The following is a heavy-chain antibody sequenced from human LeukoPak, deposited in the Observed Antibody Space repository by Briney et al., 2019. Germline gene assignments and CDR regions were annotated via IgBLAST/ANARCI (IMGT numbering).Heavy chain of an antibody. CDR1: GFTFSSYA. V-gene: IGHV3-11*01. J-gene: IGHJ4*02. CDR3: ARYRVITNDYFDP. CDR2: ISNSGNTI. Sequence: GGSLRLSCAASGFTFSSYAMSWIRQAPGKGLEWVSYISNSGNTIKEADSVKGRFTISRDNAQNSLFLQMKSLRAEDTAVYYCARYRVITNDYFDPWGQGTLVTVSS. D-gene: IGHD3-16*01.